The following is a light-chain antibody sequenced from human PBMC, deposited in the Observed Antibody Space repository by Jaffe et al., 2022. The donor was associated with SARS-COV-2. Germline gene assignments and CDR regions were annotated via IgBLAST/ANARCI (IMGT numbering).Light chain of an antibody. J-gene: IGKJ1*01. CDR1: QSVDTSY. Sequence: EIVLTQSPGTLSLSPGERATLSCRASQSVDTSYLAWYQQRPGQAPRLLIYGASSRATGIPDRFSGSGSGTDFTLTITRLEPEDFAIYYCQQYGGSWTFGQGTKVEIK. CDR3: QQYGGSWT. CDR2: GAS. V-gene: IGKV3-20*01.